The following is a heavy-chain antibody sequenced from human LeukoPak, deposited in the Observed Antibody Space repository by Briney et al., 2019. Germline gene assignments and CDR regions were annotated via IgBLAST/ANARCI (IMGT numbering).Heavy chain of an antibody. CDR1: GFTFSSYS. CDR3: ARQVPLLRYFDWTQAFDY. D-gene: IGHD3-9*01. J-gene: IGHJ4*02. Sequence: PGGSLRLSCAASGFTFSSYSMNWDRQAPGKGLEWVSYISSSSSTIYYADSVKGRFTISRDNAKNSLYLQMNSLRAEDTAVYYCARQVPLLRYFDWTQAFDYWGQGTLVTVSS. V-gene: IGHV3-48*01. CDR2: ISSSSSTI.